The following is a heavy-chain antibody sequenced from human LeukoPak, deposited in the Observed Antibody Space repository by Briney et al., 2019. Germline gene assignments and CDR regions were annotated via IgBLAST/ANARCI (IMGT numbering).Heavy chain of an antibody. V-gene: IGHV3-7*04. J-gene: IGHJ4*02. CDR2: IKRDGSEK. CDR3: ARGYGDSIHFDY. CDR1: GFTFSSYW. D-gene: IGHD4-17*01. Sequence: PGGSLRLSCAASGFTFSSYWMSWVSQAPGKGLEWVANIKRDGSEKYYVDSVKGRFTISRDNAKNSLYLQMNSLRAEEAAVYYCARGYGDSIHFDYWGQGTLVTVSS.